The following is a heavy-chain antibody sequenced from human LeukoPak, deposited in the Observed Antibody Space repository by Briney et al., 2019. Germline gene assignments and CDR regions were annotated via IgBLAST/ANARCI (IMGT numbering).Heavy chain of an antibody. Sequence: ASVKVSCKASGGTFNSYAISWVRQAPGQGVEWMGGIIPIFGTADYAQKFQGRVTITTDESTSTAYMELSSLRSEDTAVYYCASQDTAKEYYYMDVWGKGTTVTVSS. CDR2: IIPIFGTA. D-gene: IGHD5-18*01. J-gene: IGHJ6*03. V-gene: IGHV1-69*05. CDR1: GGTFNSYA. CDR3: ASQDTAKEYYYMDV.